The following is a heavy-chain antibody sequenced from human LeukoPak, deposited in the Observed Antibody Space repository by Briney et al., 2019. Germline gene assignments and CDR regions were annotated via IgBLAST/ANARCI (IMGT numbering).Heavy chain of an antibody. Sequence: GGSLRLSCVASGFTFSSFAMSWVRQAPGKGLEWVSAISGRGGSAYYADSVKGRFTISRDNSKNTLYLQMNSLRAEDTAVYYCAKGYASGSSHFDYWGQGTLVTVSS. D-gene: IGHD3-10*01. CDR2: ISGRGGSA. CDR3: AKGYASGSSHFDY. V-gene: IGHV3-23*01. J-gene: IGHJ4*02. CDR1: GFTFSSFA.